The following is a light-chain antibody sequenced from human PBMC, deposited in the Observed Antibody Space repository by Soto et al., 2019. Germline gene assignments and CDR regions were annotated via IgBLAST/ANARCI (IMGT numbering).Light chain of an antibody. CDR3: QQYGTSPYT. Sequence: DIVLTQSPGTLSLSPGERATLSCRASQSVTSNNLAWYQQKPGQAPRLLIYGASSRATGIPDRISGSGSGTDFSLTISRLEPEDFAVFYCQQYGTSPYTFGQGTKLEIK. CDR2: GAS. J-gene: IGKJ2*01. CDR1: QSVTSNN. V-gene: IGKV3-20*01.